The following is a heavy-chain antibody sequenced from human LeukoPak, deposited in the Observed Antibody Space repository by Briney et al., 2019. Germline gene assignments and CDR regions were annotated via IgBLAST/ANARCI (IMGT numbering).Heavy chain of an antibody. CDR3: ARAVITYYYGSGSSYGMDV. CDR1: GYTFTSYD. CDR2: MNPNSGNT. Sequence: ASVKVSCKASGYTFTSYDINWVRQATGQGLEWMGWMNPNSGNTGYAQKFQGRVTMTRNTSISTAYMELSSLRSEDTAVYYCARAVITYYYGSGSSYGMDVWGQGTTVTVSS. J-gene: IGHJ6*02. V-gene: IGHV1-8*01. D-gene: IGHD3-10*01.